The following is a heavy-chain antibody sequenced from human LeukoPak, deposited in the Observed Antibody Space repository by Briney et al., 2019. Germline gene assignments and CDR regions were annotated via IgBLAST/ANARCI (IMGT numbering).Heavy chain of an antibody. D-gene: IGHD1-1*01. Sequence: GGSLRLSCAASGFTFSSYWMHCVRQAPGKGLVWASRINGDGSSTTYADSVKGRFTISRDNAKNTLYLQMNSLRAEDTAVYYCAREGTWGQRTLVTVSS. CDR1: GFTFSSYW. V-gene: IGHV3-74*01. CDR2: INGDGSST. CDR3: AREGT. J-gene: IGHJ4*02.